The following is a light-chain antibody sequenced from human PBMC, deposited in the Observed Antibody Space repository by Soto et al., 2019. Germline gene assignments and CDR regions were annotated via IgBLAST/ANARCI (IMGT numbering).Light chain of an antibody. CDR1: SGRIASNY. CDR2: QDN. J-gene: IGLJ3*02. CDR3: QSYDSSNLWV. Sequence: NFMLTQPHSVSESPRKTVTISCTRSSGRIASNYVQWYQQRPGSAPTTVIYQDNQRPSGVPDRFSGSIDSSSNSASLTISGLKTEDEADYYCQSYDSSNLWVFGGGTKLTVL. V-gene: IGLV6-57*03.